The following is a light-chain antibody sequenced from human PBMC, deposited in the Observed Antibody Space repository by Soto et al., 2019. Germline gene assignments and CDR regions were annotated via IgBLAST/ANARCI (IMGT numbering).Light chain of an antibody. V-gene: IGLV2-14*03. CDR3: CSYTSNSTPL. CDR2: DVS. J-gene: IGLJ2*01. CDR1: SSDVGAYNY. Sequence: QSALTQPASVSGSPGQSITISCTGTSSDVGAYNYVSWYQQHPGKAPKLMIYDVSNRPSGVSNRFSGSKSGNTASLTISGLQAEDEADYYCCSYTSNSTPLFGGGTKLTVL.